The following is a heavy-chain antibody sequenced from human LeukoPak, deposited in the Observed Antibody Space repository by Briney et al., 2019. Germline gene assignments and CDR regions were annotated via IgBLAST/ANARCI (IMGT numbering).Heavy chain of an antibody. D-gene: IGHD3-22*01. CDR2: INPNSGGT. Sequence: ASVKVSFKASGYIFTGYYIYWVRQAPGQGLEWMGWINPNSGGTDSAQKFQGRVAMTRDTSLSTAYMELTRLTSDDTAVYYCARPQKYYSTSGYYLVSWGQGTLVTVSS. J-gene: IGHJ4*02. CDR3: ARPQKYYSTSGYYLVS. CDR1: GYIFTGYY. V-gene: IGHV1-2*02.